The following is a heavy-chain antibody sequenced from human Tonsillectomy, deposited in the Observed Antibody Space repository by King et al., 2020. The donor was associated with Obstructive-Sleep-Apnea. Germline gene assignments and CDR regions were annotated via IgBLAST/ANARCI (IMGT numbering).Heavy chain of an antibody. Sequence: VQLVESGGGLVQPGGSLRLSCAASGFTFSSYDMHWVRQATGKGLEWVSTIGTSGDPYYPDSVKGRFTISRENAKNSLYLQMKSLRAGDTAVYYCARGGGSSSWYQWFFDLWGRGTLVTVSS. CDR1: GFTFSSYD. J-gene: IGHJ2*01. CDR2: IGTSGDP. V-gene: IGHV3-13*05. D-gene: IGHD6-13*01. CDR3: ARGGGSSSWYQWFFDL.